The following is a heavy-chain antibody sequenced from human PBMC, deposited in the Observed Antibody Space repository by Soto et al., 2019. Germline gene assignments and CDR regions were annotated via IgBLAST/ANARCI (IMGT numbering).Heavy chain of an antibody. D-gene: IGHD4-17*01. Sequence: SVKVSCKASGGTFSSYAISWVRQAPGQGLEWMGGIIPIFGTANYAQKFQGRVTITADESTSTAYMELSSLRSEDTAVYYCARNRLDDYGDYQMEYYFDYWGQGTLVTVSS. CDR3: ARNRLDDYGDYQMEYYFDY. V-gene: IGHV1-69*13. J-gene: IGHJ4*02. CDR2: IIPIFGTA. CDR1: GGTFSSYA.